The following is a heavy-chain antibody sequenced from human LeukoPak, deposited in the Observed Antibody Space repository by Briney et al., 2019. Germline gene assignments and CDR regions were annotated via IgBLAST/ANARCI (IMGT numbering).Heavy chain of an antibody. J-gene: IGHJ6*03. CDR2: ISAYNGNT. Sequence: GASVKVSCKASGYTFTSYGISWVRQAPGQGLELMGWISAYNGNTNFAQKLQDRVTMTTDTSTSTAYMELRSLRSDDTAVYYCARAEKPNWGNYYYYCMDVWGKGTTVTVSS. CDR3: ARAEKPNWGNYYYYCMDV. V-gene: IGHV1-18*01. CDR1: GYTFTSYG. D-gene: IGHD7-27*01.